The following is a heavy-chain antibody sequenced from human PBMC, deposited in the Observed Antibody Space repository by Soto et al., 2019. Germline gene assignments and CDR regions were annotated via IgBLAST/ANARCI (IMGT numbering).Heavy chain of an antibody. J-gene: IGHJ5*01. Sequence: ASVKVSCKASGYTFTSYGISWVREAPGQGLEWMGWISADNGNTNYAQKLQGRVTMTTHTSTSTAYMERRTHCSGDTSVYYCARAVGYNYYWFDGWGQGTRVTVSS. CDR2: ISADNGNT. CDR3: ARAVGYNYYWFDG. D-gene: IGHD5-18*01. CDR1: GYTFTSYG. V-gene: IGHV1-18*01.